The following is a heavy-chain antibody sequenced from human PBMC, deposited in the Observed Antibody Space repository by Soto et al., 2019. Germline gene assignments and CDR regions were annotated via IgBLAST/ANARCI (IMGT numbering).Heavy chain of an antibody. Sequence: ASVKVSCKASGFTFTSSAVQWVRQARGQRLEWIGWIVVGSGNTNYAQKFQERATITRVMSTSTAYMELSSLRSEDTAVYYCVANRPGILRSWGQGTLVTVSS. CDR3: VANRPGILRS. CDR2: IVVGSGNT. CDR1: GFTFTSSA. D-gene: IGHD1-20*01. V-gene: IGHV1-58*01. J-gene: IGHJ5*02.